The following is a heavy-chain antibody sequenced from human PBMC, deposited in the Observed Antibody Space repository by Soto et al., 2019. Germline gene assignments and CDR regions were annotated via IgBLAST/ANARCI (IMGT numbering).Heavy chain of an antibody. V-gene: IGHV4-34*01. D-gene: IGHD6-13*01. J-gene: IGHJ4*02. CDR2: INHSGST. CDR3: ASQQLVPAYDY. CDR1: GGSFSGYY. Sequence: QMQLQQWGAGLLKPSETLSLTCAVYGGSFSGYYWSWIRQPPGKGLEWIGEINHSGSTNYNPSLKSRVTISVDTSKNQFSLKLSSVTAADTAVYYCASQQLVPAYDYWGQGTLVTVSS.